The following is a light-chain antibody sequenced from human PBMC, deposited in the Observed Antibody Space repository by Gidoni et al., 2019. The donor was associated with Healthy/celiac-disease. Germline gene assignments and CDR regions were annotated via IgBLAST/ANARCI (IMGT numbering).Light chain of an antibody. Sequence: DIKMNQSPSSLSASVGDRVTITCQASQDISNYLNWYQQKPGKAPKLLIYDASNLETGVPSRFSGSGSGTDFTFTISSLQPEDIATYYCQQYDNSLFTFGPGTKVDIK. CDR3: QQYDNSLFT. CDR2: DAS. J-gene: IGKJ3*01. CDR1: QDISNY. V-gene: IGKV1-33*01.